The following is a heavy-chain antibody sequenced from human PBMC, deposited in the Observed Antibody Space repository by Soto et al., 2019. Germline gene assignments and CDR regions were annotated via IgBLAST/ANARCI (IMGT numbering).Heavy chain of an antibody. CDR3: ARDIGGVYLFDY. V-gene: IGHV3-74*01. D-gene: IGHD2-8*02. J-gene: IGHJ4*02. Sequence: PGGSLRLSCAASGFTFSSYSMNWVRQAPGKGLVWVSRINSDGSSTSYADSVKGRFTISRDNAKNTLYLQMNSLRAEDTAVYYCARDIGGVYLFDYWGQGTLVTVSS. CDR2: INSDGSST. CDR1: GFTFSSYS.